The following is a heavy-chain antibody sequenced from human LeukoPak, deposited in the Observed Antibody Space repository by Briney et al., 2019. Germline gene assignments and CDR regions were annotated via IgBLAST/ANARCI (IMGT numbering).Heavy chain of an antibody. Sequence: GGSLRLSCAASGFTVSSNYMSWVRQAPGKGLEWVSVIYSGGSTYYADSVKGRLTISRDNSKNTLYLQMNSLRAEDTAVYYCASYGSGSYYHYWGQGTLVTVSS. CDR3: ASYGSGSYYHY. CDR1: GFTVSSNY. J-gene: IGHJ4*02. D-gene: IGHD3-10*01. CDR2: IYSGGST. V-gene: IGHV3-66*01.